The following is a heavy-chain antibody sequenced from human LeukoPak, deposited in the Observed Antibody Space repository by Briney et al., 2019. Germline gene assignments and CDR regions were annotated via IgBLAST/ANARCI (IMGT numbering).Heavy chain of an antibody. CDR2: TSADESIK. J-gene: IGHJ4*02. CDR1: GFPFTDYV. CDR3: ARDPVLGAPDYLDY. V-gene: IGHV3-30-3*01. Sequence: GGSLRLSCTVSGFPFTDYVIHWVRQAPGKRLEWVAVTSADESIKIYNDSVRGRFTISRDNSKNIQYLQMNSVRVEDTVVYYCARDPVLGAPDYLDYWGRGTLVTVSS. D-gene: IGHD1-26*01.